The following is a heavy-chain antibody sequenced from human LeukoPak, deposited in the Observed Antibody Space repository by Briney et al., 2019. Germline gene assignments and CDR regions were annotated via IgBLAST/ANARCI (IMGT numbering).Heavy chain of an antibody. Sequence: ASVKVSCKASEDTFTDYHIHWGRQAPGQGVEWMGAVYATGGTTINTQNFQGRVTMTRDTSTGTVYMELSSLRFEDTAMYYCATEAPRSYYFDYWGQGILVTVSS. CDR3: ATEAPRSYYFDY. CDR2: VYATGGTT. J-gene: IGHJ4*02. CDR1: EDTFTDYH. V-gene: IGHV1-46*01.